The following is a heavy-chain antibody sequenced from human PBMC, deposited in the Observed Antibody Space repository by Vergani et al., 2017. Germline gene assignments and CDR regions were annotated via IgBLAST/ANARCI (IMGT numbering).Heavy chain of an antibody. J-gene: IGHJ5*01. CDR1: GYTFTNYA. D-gene: IGHD2-15*01. CDR2: INSNNGNP. CDR3: VRTRSGSCTGGGCYSGWFDP. Sequence: QVQLVQSGSEVKKPGASVKVSCRASGYTFTNYALNWVRQAPGQGLEWMGWINSNNGNPTYAQGFKGRFVFSLDSSVSTSYLQINSLQPEDTAVYYCVRTRSGSCTGGGCYSGWFDPWGQGTLVTVSS. V-gene: IGHV7-4-1*02.